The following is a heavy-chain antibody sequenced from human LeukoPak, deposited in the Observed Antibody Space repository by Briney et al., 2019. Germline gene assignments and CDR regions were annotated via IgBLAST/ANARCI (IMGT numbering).Heavy chain of an antibody. CDR1: GGSISSGGYY. D-gene: IGHD3-16*01. Sequence: PSQTLSLTCTVSGGSISSGGYYWSWIRQHPGKGLEWIGYIYYSGSTYYNPSLKSRVTISVDTSKNQFSLKLSSVTAADTAVYFCARVGGYVSRSFFGVDVWGQGTTVTVSS. CDR3: ARVGGYVSRSFFGVDV. J-gene: IGHJ6*02. CDR2: IYYSGST. V-gene: IGHV4-31*03.